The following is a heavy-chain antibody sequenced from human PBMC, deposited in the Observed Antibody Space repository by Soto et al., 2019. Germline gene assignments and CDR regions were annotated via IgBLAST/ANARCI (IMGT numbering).Heavy chain of an antibody. CDR3: ARSLLDEYSSSWRSAYYGMDV. CDR2: INPNSGGT. V-gene: IGHV1-2*02. D-gene: IGHD2-2*01. Sequence: QVQLVQSGAEVKKPGASVKVSCKASGFTFSAYYIYWVRQAPGQGLEWIGWINPNSGGTNNAQKCQGRVTMTRDTSTSTVYMERSALISDDTAVYFCARSLLDEYSSSWRSAYYGMDVWGQGTTVTVSS. J-gene: IGHJ6*02. CDR1: GFTFSAYY.